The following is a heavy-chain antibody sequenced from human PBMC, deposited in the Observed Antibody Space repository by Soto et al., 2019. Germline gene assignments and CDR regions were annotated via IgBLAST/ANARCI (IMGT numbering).Heavy chain of an antibody. CDR3: AKDPRITMVRGVNSPRGWFDP. CDR2: ISGSGGST. V-gene: IGHV3-23*01. D-gene: IGHD3-10*01. CDR1: GFTFSSYA. Sequence: GSLRLSCAASGFTFSSYAMSWVRQAPGKGLEWVSAISGSGGSTYYADSVKGRFTISRDNSKNTLYLQMNSLRAEDTAVYYCAKDPRITMVRGVNSPRGWFDPWGQGTLVTVSS. J-gene: IGHJ5*02.